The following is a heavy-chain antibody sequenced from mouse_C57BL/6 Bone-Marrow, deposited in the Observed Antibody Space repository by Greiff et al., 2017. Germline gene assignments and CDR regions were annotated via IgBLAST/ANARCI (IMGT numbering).Heavy chain of an antibody. CDR2: INPSSGYT. CDR1: GYTFTSYW. V-gene: IGHV1-7*01. D-gene: IGHD1-1*01. Sequence: QVQLKESGAELAKPGASVKLSCKASGYTFTSYWMHWVKQRPGQGLEWIGYINPSSGYTKYNQKFKDKATLTADKSSCTAYMQLSSLTYEDSAVYYCARSRRPYYYFDYWGQGTTLTVSS. CDR3: ARSRRPYYYFDY. J-gene: IGHJ2*01.